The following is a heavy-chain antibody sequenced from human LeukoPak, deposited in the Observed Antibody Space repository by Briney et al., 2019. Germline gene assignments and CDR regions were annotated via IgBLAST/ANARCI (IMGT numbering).Heavy chain of an antibody. V-gene: IGHV1-2*02. J-gene: IGHJ4*02. Sequence: ASVKVSCKASGYTFTSYDINWVRQATGQGLEWMGWINPNSGGTNYAQKFQGRVTMTRDTSISTAYMELSRLRSDDTAVYYCARGYYYYGSGSYYNYWGQGTLVTVSS. CDR2: INPNSGGT. D-gene: IGHD3-10*01. CDR3: ARGYYYYGSGSYYNY. CDR1: GYTFTSYD.